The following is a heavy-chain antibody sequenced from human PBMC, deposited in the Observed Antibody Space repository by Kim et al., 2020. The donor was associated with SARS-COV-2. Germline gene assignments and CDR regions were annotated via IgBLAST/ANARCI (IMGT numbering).Heavy chain of an antibody. CDR1: GYTFTSYG. Sequence: ASVKVSCKASGYTFTSYGISWVRQAPGQGLEWMGWISAYNGNTNYAQKLQGRVTMTTDTSTSTAYMELRSLRSDDTAVYYCARDWVRSAPGYSGYDLGDAFDIWGQGTMVTVSS. V-gene: IGHV1-18*01. J-gene: IGHJ3*02. D-gene: IGHD5-12*01. CDR3: ARDWVRSAPGYSGYDLGDAFDI. CDR2: ISAYNGNT.